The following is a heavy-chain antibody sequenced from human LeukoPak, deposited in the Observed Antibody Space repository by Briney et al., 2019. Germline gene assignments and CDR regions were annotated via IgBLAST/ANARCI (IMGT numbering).Heavy chain of an antibody. CDR1: GFTFSNYS. Sequence: GGSLRLSCAASGFTFSNYSMNWVRQAPGKGLEWVSSISSSSSYIYYADSVKGRFTISRDNAENSLYLQMNSLRAEDTALYYCASLNRADCSSTSCHTHYWGQGTLVTVSS. V-gene: IGHV3-21*01. D-gene: IGHD2-2*01. CDR2: ISSSSSYI. J-gene: IGHJ4*02. CDR3: ASLNRADCSSTSCHTHY.